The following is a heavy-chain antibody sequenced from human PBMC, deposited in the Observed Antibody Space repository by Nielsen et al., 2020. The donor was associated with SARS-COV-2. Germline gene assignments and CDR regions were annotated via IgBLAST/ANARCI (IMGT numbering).Heavy chain of an antibody. D-gene: IGHD4-17*01. CDR1: GYTLTELS. J-gene: IGHJ4*02. CDR3: ATDLYFDGDYVY. CDR2: FDPEDGET. Sequence: ASVQVSCKVSGYTLTELSMHWVRQAPGKGLEWMGGFDPEDGETIYAQKFQGRVTMTEDTSTATAYMELSSLRSEDTAVYYCATDLYFDGDYVYWGQGTLVTVSS. V-gene: IGHV1-24*01.